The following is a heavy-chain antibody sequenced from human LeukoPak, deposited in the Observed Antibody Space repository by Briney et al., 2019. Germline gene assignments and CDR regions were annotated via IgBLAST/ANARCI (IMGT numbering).Heavy chain of an antibody. J-gene: IGHJ4*02. CDR3: ARSGREATEIDY. CDR1: GFTFSSYA. CDR2: INGRGTYI. V-gene: IGHV3-21*06. D-gene: IGHD1-1*01. Sequence: PGGSLRLSCAASGFTFSSYAMSWVRQAPGKGLEWLSYINGRGTYIDYAESLKGRITISRDNAQNSLYLQMNSLRVEDTVVYYCARSGREATEIDYWGQGTLVTVSS.